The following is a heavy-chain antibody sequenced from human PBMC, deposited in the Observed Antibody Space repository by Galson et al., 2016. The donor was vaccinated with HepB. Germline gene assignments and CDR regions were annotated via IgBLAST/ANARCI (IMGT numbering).Heavy chain of an antibody. CDR3: AKAVWLGRGMDV. CDR1: GDSVSSNIAA. D-gene: IGHD2-21*01. V-gene: IGHV6-1*01. J-gene: IGHJ6*01. Sequence: CAISGDSVSSNIAAWVWIRQPPSRGLEWLGRTYYRDRWYYDFATSVKSRIIINADISKNQFSLQLTSVTPEDAALYYCAKAVWLGRGMDVWGQGTAVTVSS. CDR2: TYYRDRWYY.